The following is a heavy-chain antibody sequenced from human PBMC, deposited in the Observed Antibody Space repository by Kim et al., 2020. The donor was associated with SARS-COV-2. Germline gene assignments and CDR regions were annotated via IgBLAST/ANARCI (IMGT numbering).Heavy chain of an antibody. V-gene: IGHV3-53*01. Sequence: GGSLRLSCAASGITVSRNYMSWVRQAPGQGLEWVSSIYSTGNTYYADSVKGRFTISRDISKNMIYLQMDSLRAEDTAVYYCARNDYGDSIFDYWGQGTLVTVSS. CDR1: GITVSRNY. CDR2: IYSTGNT. J-gene: IGHJ4*02. CDR3: ARNDYGDSIFDY. D-gene: IGHD4-17*01.